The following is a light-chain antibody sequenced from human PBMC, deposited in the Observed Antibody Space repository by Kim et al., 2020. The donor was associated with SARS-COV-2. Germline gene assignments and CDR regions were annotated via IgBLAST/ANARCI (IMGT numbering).Light chain of an antibody. CDR1: PSVTKS. CDR3: QQRSDWPYT. Sequence: ERATLSCRASPSVTKSLAWYQQKPGQAPRLLIHDASNRATGVPARFSGSGSGTDFTLTISSLEPEDFAVYYCQQRSDWPYTFGQGTKLEI. J-gene: IGKJ2*01. V-gene: IGKV3-11*01. CDR2: DAS.